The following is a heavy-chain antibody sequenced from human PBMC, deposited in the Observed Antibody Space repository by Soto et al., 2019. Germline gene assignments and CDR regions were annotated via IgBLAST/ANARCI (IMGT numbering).Heavy chain of an antibody. CDR2: ISAYNGNT. CDR1: GYTFTIYG. CDR3: ALRHGDYDFWSGPDAFDI. J-gene: IGHJ3*02. V-gene: IGHV1-18*01. D-gene: IGHD3-3*01. Sequence: ASVKVSCKASGYTFTIYGISWVRQAPGQGLEWMGWISAYNGNTNYAQKLQGRVTMTTDTSTSTAYMELRSLRSDDTAVYYCALRHGDYDFWSGPDAFDIWGQGTMVTVSS.